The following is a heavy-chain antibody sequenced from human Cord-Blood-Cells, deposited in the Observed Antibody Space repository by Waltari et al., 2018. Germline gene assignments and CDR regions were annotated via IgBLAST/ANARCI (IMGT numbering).Heavy chain of an antibody. CDR2: IKQSGSGK. CDR1: GFTFSSYW. D-gene: IGHD6-13*01. Sequence: EVQLVESGGGLVQPGGSLRLSCAASGFTFSSYWMSWVRQAPGKGLEGGAKIKQSGSGKYYVDSVMGRFTISRDNAENSLYLQMNSLRAEGTAVYYCASGAAAVDYWGQGTLFTVSS. V-gene: IGHV3-7*01. CDR3: ASGAAAVDY. J-gene: IGHJ4*02.